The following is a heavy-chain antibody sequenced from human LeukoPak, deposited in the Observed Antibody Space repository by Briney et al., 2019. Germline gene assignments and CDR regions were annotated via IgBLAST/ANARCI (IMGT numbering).Heavy chain of an antibody. Sequence: GGSLRLSCAASGFTFSSYDMSWVRQAPGKGLEWVSLIRGSGYYTYYADSVKGRFTISRDNSKNTLYLQMNSLRAEDTAVYYCAKEAQGCSITSCYFDSWGQGTLVTVSS. CDR2: IRGSGYYT. V-gene: IGHV3-23*01. J-gene: IGHJ4*02. CDR3: AKEAQGCSITSCYFDS. CDR1: GFTFSSYD. D-gene: IGHD2-2*01.